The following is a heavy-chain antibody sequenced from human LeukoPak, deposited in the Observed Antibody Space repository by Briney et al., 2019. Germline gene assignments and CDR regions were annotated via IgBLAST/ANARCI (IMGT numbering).Heavy chain of an antibody. CDR1: GFTFSVYW. Sequence: GGSMRLSCEASGFTFSVYWMTWVRQAPGRGLEWVANIKQDGSEKHYVDSVKGRFTISRDNAKNSLFLQMNSLREEDTGVYYCARDDGDYFCWGQGTLVSVSS. CDR2: IKQDGSEK. J-gene: IGHJ4*02. CDR3: ARDDGDYFC. V-gene: IGHV3-7*01. D-gene: IGHD4-17*01.